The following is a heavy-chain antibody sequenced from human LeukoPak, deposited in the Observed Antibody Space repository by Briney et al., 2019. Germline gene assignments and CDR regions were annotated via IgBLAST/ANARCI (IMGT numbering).Heavy chain of an antibody. Sequence: GGSLRLSCAASGFTFRDYNMSWIRQAPGKGLEYISYINTGGGSIHYAGSVKGRFTISRDNAKNSLYLQMNNVRAEDTAVYYCARTSTDCLDCWGQGTLVTVSS. CDR3: ARTSTDCLDC. CDR2: INTGGGSI. J-gene: IGHJ4*02. V-gene: IGHV3-11*04. D-gene: IGHD2-21*02. CDR1: GFTFRDYN.